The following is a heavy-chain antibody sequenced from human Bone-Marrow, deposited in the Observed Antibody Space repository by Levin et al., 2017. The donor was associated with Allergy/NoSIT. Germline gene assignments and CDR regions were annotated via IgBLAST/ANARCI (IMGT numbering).Heavy chain of an antibody. CDR3: ARDLDGSETYTWFDP. CDR2: INGDGSTT. D-gene: IGHD3-10*01. V-gene: IGHV3-74*01. CDR1: GFTFSNYW. Sequence: SGGSLRLSCAASGFTFSNYWMHWVRQVSGKGLVWVSRINGDGSTTTYADSVKGRFIISRDNAKNTLSLQMNSLRVEDTAVYYCARDLDGSETYTWFDPWGHGTLVTVSS. J-gene: IGHJ5*02.